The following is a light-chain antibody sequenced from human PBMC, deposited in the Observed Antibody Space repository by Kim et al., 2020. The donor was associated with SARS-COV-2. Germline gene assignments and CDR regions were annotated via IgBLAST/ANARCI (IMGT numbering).Light chain of an antibody. Sequence: QTATLTSRGNSNNVGNEGAAWLQQHRGHPPRLLSYRNNNRPSGISERFSASRSGNTASLTITGLQPEDETDYYCSAWDSSLSAWVFGGGTQLTVL. CDR3: SAWDSSLSAWV. CDR1: SNNVGNEG. J-gene: IGLJ3*02. V-gene: IGLV10-54*04. CDR2: RNN.